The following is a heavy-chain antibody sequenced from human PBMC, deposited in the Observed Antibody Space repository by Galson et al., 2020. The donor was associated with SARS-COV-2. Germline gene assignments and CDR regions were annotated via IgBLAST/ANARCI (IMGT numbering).Heavy chain of an antibody. Sequence: GGSLRLSCAASGFTFSSYGMHWVRQAPGKGLEWVAVISYDGSNKYYADSVKGRFTISRDNSKNTLYLQMNSLRAEDTAVYYCAKGSFDTMMADAFDIWGQGTMVTVSS. CDR1: GFTFSSYG. J-gene: IGHJ3*02. V-gene: IGHV3-30*18. D-gene: IGHD3-22*01. CDR2: ISYDGSNK. CDR3: AKGSFDTMMADAFDI.